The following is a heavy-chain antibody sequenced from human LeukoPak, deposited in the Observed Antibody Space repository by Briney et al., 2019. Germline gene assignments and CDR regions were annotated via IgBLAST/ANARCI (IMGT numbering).Heavy chain of an antibody. D-gene: IGHD1-26*01. V-gene: IGHV3-23*01. CDR2: ISGSAGSS. CDR1: EFTFSSYA. CDR3: ARQNTPHGNFDY. Sequence: GGSLRLSCAASEFTFSSYAMNWVRQAPGKGPEWVSTISGSAGSSDYADSVNGRFTISRDSFKNTLYLQLNSLRAEDTAVYYCARQNTPHGNFDYWGQGTLVTVSS. J-gene: IGHJ4*02.